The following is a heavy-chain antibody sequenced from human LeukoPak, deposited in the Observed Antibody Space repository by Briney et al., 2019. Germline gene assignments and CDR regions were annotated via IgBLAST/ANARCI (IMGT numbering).Heavy chain of an antibody. CDR1: GFSFSTND. Sequence: GGSLRLSCAASGFSFSTNDMSWVRRPPGKGLEWVAGIPGVGGDTYYADSVKGRFTISRDNSKNTLYLQMNSLRTEDTAVYSCAKDLGDSSSWYLDYWGRGTLVTVSS. J-gene: IGHJ4*02. D-gene: IGHD6-13*01. V-gene: IGHV3-23*01. CDR3: AKDLGDSSSWYLDY. CDR2: IPGVGGDT.